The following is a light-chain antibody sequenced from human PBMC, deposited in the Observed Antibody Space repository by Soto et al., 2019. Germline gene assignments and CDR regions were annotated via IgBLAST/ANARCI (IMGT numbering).Light chain of an antibody. CDR2: SNN. Sequence: VLTQPPSASGTPGQRVTISCSGSSSNIGSNTVTWYQQLPGTAPKLLFYSNNQRPSGVPDRFSASKSGTSASLAISGLQSEDEADYYCATWDDSLIGSVFGTGTKVTVL. CDR1: SSNIGSNT. V-gene: IGLV1-44*01. J-gene: IGLJ1*01. CDR3: ATWDDSLIGSV.